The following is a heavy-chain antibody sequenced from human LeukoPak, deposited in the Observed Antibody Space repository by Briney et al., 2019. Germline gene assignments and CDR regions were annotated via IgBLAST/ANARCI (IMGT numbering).Heavy chain of an antibody. CDR1: GFTFNIYW. CDR3: ARDKGYSSDT. CDR2: IKSDGSST. Sequence: PGGSLRLSCAASGFTFNIYWMHWVRQAPGKGLVWVSLIKSDGSSTNYADSVKGRLTISRDNAKNSLYLQMDSLRAEDTATYYCARDKGYSSDTWGQGTLVTVSS. V-gene: IGHV3-74*01. J-gene: IGHJ5*02. D-gene: IGHD5-18*01.